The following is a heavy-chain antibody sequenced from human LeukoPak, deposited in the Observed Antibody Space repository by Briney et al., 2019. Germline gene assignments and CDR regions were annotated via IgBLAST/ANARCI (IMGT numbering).Heavy chain of an antibody. D-gene: IGHD6-25*01. V-gene: IGHV1-2*02. CDR2: INPNINGT. CDR1: GYTFTGYY. Sequence: GASVKVSCKASGYTFTGYYIHWVRQAPGQGLEWMGWINPNINGTNYAQKFQGRVTMTGDRSISTAYMELSRLRSDDTAVYYGARERTPGSGYGVGYWGQGTVVTVSS. CDR3: ARERTPGSGYGVGY. J-gene: IGHJ4*02.